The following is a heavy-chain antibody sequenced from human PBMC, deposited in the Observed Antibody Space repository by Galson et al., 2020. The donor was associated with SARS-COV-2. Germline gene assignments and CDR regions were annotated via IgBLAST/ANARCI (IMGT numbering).Heavy chain of an antibody. CDR3: ARWEDGDGFIDELGEDAFDI. J-gene: IGHJ3*02. Sequence: SVKVSCKASGGTFSSYAISWVRQARGQGLEWMGGIISIFDTANYAQKFQGRVTITADESTSTAYMELSSLRSEDTAVYYCARWEDGDGFIDELGEDAFDIWGQGTRVTGSS. V-gene: IGHV1-69*13. CDR2: IISIFDTA. CDR1: GGTFSSYA. D-gene: IGHD1-26*01.